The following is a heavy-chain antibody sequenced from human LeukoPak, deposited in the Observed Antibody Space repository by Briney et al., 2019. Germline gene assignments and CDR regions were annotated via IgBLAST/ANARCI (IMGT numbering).Heavy chain of an antibody. J-gene: IGHJ4*02. CDR2: INHSGST. Sequence: SETLSLTCAVYGGSFRGYYWSWIRQPPGKGLEWIGEINHSGSTNYNPSLKRRITISLDTHKNQFSLKHNSVTAADTAVYYCARGGYSSSSYYFDYWGQGTLVTVSS. CDR3: ARGGYSSSSYYFDY. CDR1: GGSFRGYY. V-gene: IGHV4-34*01. D-gene: IGHD6-13*01.